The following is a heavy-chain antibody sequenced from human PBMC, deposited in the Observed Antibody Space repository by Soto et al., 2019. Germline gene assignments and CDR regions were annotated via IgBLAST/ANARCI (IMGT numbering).Heavy chain of an antibody. V-gene: IGHV3-30*18. D-gene: IGHD3-9*01. Sequence: QVQLVESGGGVVQPGRSLRLSCAASGFTFSTFGMHWVRQAPGKGLEWVAVISYDGNNRYYADSVKGRFTISRDNSTKTLYLQMNSLRGEDPAVYYCAKDRIWLLVNHKGSHGMDVWGQGTTVTVSS. J-gene: IGHJ6*02. CDR3: AKDRIWLLVNHKGSHGMDV. CDR2: ISYDGNNR. CDR1: GFTFSTFG.